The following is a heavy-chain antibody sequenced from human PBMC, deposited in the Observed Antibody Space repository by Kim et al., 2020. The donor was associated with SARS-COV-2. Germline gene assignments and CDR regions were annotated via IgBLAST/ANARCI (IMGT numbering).Heavy chain of an antibody. V-gene: IGHV4-59*01. CDR3: ARDPEYCSGGSCYSDDAFDI. CDR1: GGSISSYY. Sequence: SETLSLTCSVSGGSISSYYWTWIRQSPGKGLEWIGYIYDSGSTNYNPSLKSRVTISVDTSKNQFSLKLKSVTEADTAVYYCARDPEYCSGGSCYSDDAFDIWGPGTLVTVSS. CDR2: IYDSGST. J-gene: IGHJ3*02. D-gene: IGHD2-15*01.